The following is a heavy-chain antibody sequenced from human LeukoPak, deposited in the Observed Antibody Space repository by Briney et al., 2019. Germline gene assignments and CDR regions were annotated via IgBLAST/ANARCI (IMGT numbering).Heavy chain of an antibody. CDR1: GGTFSSYA. Sequence: ASVKVSCKASGGTFSSYAISWVRQAPGQGLEWMGGIIPIFGTANYAQKFQGRVTITADESTSTAYMELSSLRSEDTAVYYCARAWVLTGYYKAYYYYYYMDVWGKGTTVTVSS. J-gene: IGHJ6*03. CDR2: IIPIFGTA. V-gene: IGHV1-69*13. D-gene: IGHD3-9*01. CDR3: ARAWVLTGYYKAYYYYYYMDV.